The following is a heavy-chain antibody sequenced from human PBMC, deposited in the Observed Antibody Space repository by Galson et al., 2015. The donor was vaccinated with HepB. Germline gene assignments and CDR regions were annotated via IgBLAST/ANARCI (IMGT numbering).Heavy chain of an antibody. J-gene: IGHJ5*02. V-gene: IGHV4-34*01. Sequence: SETLSLTCAVYGGSFSGYYWSWIRQPPGKGLEWIGEINHSGSTNYNPSLKSRVTISVDTSKNRFSLKLSSVSAADTAVYYCARVVYNGFWNGFGPWGQGTLVTVSS. CDR3: ARVVYNGFWNGFGP. CDR1: GGSFSGYY. D-gene: IGHD1-14*01. CDR2: INHSGST.